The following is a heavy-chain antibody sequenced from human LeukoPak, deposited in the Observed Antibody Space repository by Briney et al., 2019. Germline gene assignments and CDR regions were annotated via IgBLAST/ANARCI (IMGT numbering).Heavy chain of an antibody. Sequence: PGRSLRLSCAAPGFTFSSYAMHWVRQAPGKGLEWVAVISYDGSNKYYADSVKGRFTISRDNSKNTLYLQMNSLRAEDTAVYYCAREKRPLIDYWGQGTLVTVSS. J-gene: IGHJ4*02. CDR3: AREKRPLIDY. D-gene: IGHD6-6*01. V-gene: IGHV3-30-3*01. CDR2: ISYDGSNK. CDR1: GFTFSSYA.